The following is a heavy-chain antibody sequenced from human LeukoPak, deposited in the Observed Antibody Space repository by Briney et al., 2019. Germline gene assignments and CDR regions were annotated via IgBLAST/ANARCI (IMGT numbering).Heavy chain of an antibody. CDR3: ARGSSDTAMAPFDY. CDR1: GGTFSSYA. D-gene: IGHD5-18*01. Sequence: ASVKVSCKASGGTFSSYAISWVRQAPGQGLEWIGGIIPIFGTANYAQKFQGRVTITTDESTSTAYMELSSLRSEDTAVYYCARGSSDTAMAPFDYWGQGTLVTVSS. V-gene: IGHV1-69*05. J-gene: IGHJ4*02. CDR2: IIPIFGTA.